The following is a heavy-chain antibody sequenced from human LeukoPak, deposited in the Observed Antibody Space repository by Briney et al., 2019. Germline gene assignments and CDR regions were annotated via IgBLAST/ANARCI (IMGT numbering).Heavy chain of an antibody. Sequence: GGSLRLSCAASGFTFSSYEMNWVRQAPGKGLEWVSYISSSGSTIYYADSVKGRFTISRDNAKNSLYLQMNSLRAEDTALYYCARVTAYYDSSGYSGYHYFDYWGQGTLVTVSS. V-gene: IGHV3-48*03. CDR1: GFTFSSYE. J-gene: IGHJ4*02. CDR2: ISSSGSTI. CDR3: ARVTAYYDSSGYSGYHYFDY. D-gene: IGHD3-22*01.